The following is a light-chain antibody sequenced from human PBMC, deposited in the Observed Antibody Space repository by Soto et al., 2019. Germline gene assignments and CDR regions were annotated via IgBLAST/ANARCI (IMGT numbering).Light chain of an antibody. CDR3: QQYETLWT. CDR1: QTISSW. J-gene: IGKJ1*01. CDR2: KAS. Sequence: DIQMTQSPSTLSASVGDRVTITCRASQTISSWLAWYQQKPGKAPKLLIYKASSLESGVPSRFSGSGAGTEFTPTISSLQPDDFATYFCQQYETLWTFGQGTKVEIK. V-gene: IGKV1-5*03.